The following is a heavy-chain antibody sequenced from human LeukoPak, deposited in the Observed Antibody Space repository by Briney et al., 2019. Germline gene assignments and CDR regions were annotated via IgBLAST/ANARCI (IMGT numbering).Heavy chain of an antibody. CDR2: IYPGDSDT. CDR3: ARGSSGWAEYNWFDP. V-gene: IGHV5-51*01. CDR1: GYRFTSYW. Sequence: GESLKISFKGSGYRFTSYWIGWVRPMPGKGLGWMGIIYPGDSDTRYSPSFQGQVTISADKSISTAYLQWSSLKASDTAMYYCARGSSGWAEYNWFDPWGQGTLVTVSS. J-gene: IGHJ5*02. D-gene: IGHD6-19*01.